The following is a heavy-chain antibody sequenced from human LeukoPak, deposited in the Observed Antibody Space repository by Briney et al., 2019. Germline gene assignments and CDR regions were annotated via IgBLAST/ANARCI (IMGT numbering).Heavy chain of an antibody. J-gene: IGHJ4*02. CDR2: ISGGGETT. CDR3: ARDYADYLGYFFFDY. V-gene: IGHV3-23*01. CDR1: GFTFNNYA. D-gene: IGHD4-17*01. Sequence: GGSLRLSCAASGFTFNNYAMNWVRQAPGKGLEWVSSISGGGETTYYADSAKGRFTISRDNSQNTLYLQMNSLRAEDTAVYYCARDYADYLGYFFFDYWGQGTLVTVSS.